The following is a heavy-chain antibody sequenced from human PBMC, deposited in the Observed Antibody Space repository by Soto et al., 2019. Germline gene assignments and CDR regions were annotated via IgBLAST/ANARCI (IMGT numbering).Heavy chain of an antibody. V-gene: IGHV3-11*06. CDR1: GFTFNEYY. CDR2: SSNSGTFA. D-gene: IGHD1-1*01. J-gene: IGHJ4*02. Sequence: GGSLRLSCAAPGFTFNEYYMSWIRQAPGKGLEWISYSSNSGTFARYADSVKGRFSISRDNAKNSLYLQINSLSGDDTAIYYCARSGDNYNLLDYWGQGTPVTVSS. CDR3: ARSGDNYNLLDY.